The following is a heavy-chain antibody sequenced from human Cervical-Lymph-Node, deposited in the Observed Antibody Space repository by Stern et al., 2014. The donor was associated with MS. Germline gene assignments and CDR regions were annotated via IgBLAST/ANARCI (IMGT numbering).Heavy chain of an antibody. D-gene: IGHD6-19*01. CDR1: GDPSKNDP. CDR3: ARQDAVAGLDY. CDR2: IIPILVTP. J-gene: IGHJ4*02. Sequence: VQLVESGAEVKKPGSSVKGSCKSSGDPSKNDPISWVRQAPGQGLEWMGGIIPILVTPNYAQKFQGRVTITADGSTGTVYMEISSLRSEDTAVYYCARQDAVAGLDYWGQGTLVTVSS. V-gene: IGHV1-69*01.